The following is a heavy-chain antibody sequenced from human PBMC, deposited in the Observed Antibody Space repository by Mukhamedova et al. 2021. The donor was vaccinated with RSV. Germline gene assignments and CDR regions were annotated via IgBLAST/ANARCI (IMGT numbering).Heavy chain of an antibody. D-gene: IGHD6-13*01. CDR2: IYSGGSTT. V-gene: IGHV3-23*03. Sequence: ISAIYSGGSTTYYADSVKGRFTISRDDSINTLYLQMNSLGAQDTAVYYCAKDFAGAGAADAPFDYWGQGTLVAVSP. J-gene: IGHJ4*02. CDR3: AKDFAGAGAADAPFDY.